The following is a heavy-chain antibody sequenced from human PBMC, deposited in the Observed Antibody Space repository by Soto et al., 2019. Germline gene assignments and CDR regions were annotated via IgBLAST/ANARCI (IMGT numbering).Heavy chain of an antibody. V-gene: IGHV4-4*08. CDR1: GGSISGYY. J-gene: IGHJ6*02. CDR2: MYNTGST. CDR3: XXXXXXXXXXXCYPLDV. Sequence: QVQLQESGPGLVKPSETLSLTCTVSGGSISGYYWSWIRQPPGKGLEWIGYMYNTGSTVYNPSFXSXXXXXXXXXXXXXXXXXXXXXXXXXXXXXXXXXXXXXXXXXCYPLDVWGQGTTVTVSS.